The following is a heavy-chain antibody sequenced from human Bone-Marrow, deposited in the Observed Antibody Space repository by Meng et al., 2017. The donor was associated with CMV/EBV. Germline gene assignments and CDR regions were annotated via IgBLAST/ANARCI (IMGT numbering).Heavy chain of an antibody. CDR1: GYTFTSYG. CDR3: ARVTERGDRQEVCDY. CDR2: ISAYNGNT. Sequence: AAAKVFCKASGYTFTSYGNSWVLQAPGQGLEWMGWISAYNGNTNYAQKVQGRVTMTTDTSTSTAYMELRSLRSDDTAVYYCARVTERGDRQEVCDYWGQGTLVTVSS. V-gene: IGHV1-18*01. J-gene: IGHJ4*02. D-gene: IGHD2-21*02.